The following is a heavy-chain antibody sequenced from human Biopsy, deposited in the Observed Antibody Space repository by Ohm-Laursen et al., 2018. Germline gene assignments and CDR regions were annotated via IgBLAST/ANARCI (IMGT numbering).Heavy chain of an antibody. CDR2: INPSGSTT. CDR1: GYSFTSYY. Sequence: ASVKVSCKASGYSFTSYYMHWVRQAPGQGLEWMGMINPSGSTTSYPQIFQGRVTMTRDTSKSTVYMALSSLRSADTAVYFCARNTGWYGDLYYFDYWGQGTLVTVSS. V-gene: IGHV1-46*01. CDR3: ARNTGWYGDLYYFDY. J-gene: IGHJ4*02. D-gene: IGHD6-19*01.